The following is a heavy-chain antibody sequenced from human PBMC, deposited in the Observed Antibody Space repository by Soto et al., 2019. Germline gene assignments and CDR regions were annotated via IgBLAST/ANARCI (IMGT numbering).Heavy chain of an antibody. CDR1: GGSISSGGYS. CDR3: ARRWGRSFDY. CDR2: IYHSGST. Sequence: SETLSPTCAVSGGSISSGGYSWSWIRQPPGKGLEWIGYIYHSGSTYYNPSLKSRVTISVDTSKNQFSLKLSSVTAADTAVYYCARRWGRSFDYWGQGTLVTVSS. D-gene: IGHD2-15*01. J-gene: IGHJ4*02. V-gene: IGHV4-30-2*01.